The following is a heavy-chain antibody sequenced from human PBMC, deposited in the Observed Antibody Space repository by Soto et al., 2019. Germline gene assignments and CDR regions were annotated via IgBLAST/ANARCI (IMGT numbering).Heavy chain of an antibody. D-gene: IGHD3-3*01. CDR3: ARDGRFLDNWFDP. CDR1: GYAFTIYG. V-gene: IGHV1-69*13. J-gene: IGHJ5*02. Sequence: GAPAKVCCKASGYAFTIYGISWVRQAPGQGLEWMGGIIPIFGTANYAQKFQGRVTITADESTSTAYMELSSLRSEDTAVYYCARDGRFLDNWFDPWGQGTLVTGSS. CDR2: IIPIFGTA.